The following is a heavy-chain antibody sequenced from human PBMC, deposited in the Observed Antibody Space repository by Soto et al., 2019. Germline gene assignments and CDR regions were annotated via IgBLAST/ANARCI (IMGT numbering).Heavy chain of an antibody. CDR3: ARGLYDILTGHPIYYYYGMDV. CDR1: GYTFTSYG. J-gene: IGHJ6*02. D-gene: IGHD3-9*01. V-gene: IGHV1-18*04. CDR2: ISAYNGNT. Sequence: ASVKVSCKASGYTFTSYGIGWGRQAPGQGLEWMGWISAYNGNTNYAQKLQGRVTMTTDTSTSTAYMELRSLRSDDTAVYYCARGLYDILTGHPIYYYYGMDVWGQGTTVTVSS.